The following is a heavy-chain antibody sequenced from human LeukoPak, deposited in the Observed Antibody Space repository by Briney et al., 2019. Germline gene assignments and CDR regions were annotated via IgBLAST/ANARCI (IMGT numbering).Heavy chain of an antibody. CDR2: INPSGGST. V-gene: IGHV1-46*01. J-gene: IGHJ4*02. D-gene: IGHD1-26*01. Sequence: ASVKVSCKASGYSFTSYYMHWVRQAPGQGLEWMGIINPSGGSTSNAQKFQGRVTMTRDTSTSTVYMELSSLRSEDTAVYYCARIGGSYRYFDYWGQGTLVTVSS. CDR1: GYSFTSYY. CDR3: ARIGGSYRYFDY.